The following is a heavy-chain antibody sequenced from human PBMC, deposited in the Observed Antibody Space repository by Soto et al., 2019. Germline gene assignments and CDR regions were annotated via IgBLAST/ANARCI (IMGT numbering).Heavy chain of an antibody. V-gene: IGHV1-18*04. J-gene: IGHJ5*02. CDR2: ISAYNGNT. CDR3: ERVPAYGYCSSTSCSNWFDP. D-gene: IGHD2-2*01. CDR1: GYTFTRYG. Sequence: ASVQVSCKASGYTFTRYGISWVRQAPGQGLEWMGWISAYNGNTNYAQKLQGRVTMTTDTSTSTAYMELRSLRSDDTAVYYCERVPAYGYCSSTSCSNWFDPWGQGTLVTVSS.